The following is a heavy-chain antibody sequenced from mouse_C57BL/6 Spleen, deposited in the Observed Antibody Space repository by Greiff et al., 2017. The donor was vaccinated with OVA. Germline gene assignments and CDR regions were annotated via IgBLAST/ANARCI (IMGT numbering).Heavy chain of an antibody. J-gene: IGHJ3*01. CDR3: IYDFWFAY. D-gene: IGHD2-12*01. CDR1: GFTFSNYW. Sequence: EVKVEESGGGLVQPGGSMKLSCVASGFTFSNYWMNWVRQSPEKGLEWVAQIRLKSDNYATHYAESVKGRFTISRDDSKSSVYLQMNNLRAEDTGIYYCIYDFWFAYWGQGTLVTVSA. V-gene: IGHV6-3*01. CDR2: IRLKSDNYAT.